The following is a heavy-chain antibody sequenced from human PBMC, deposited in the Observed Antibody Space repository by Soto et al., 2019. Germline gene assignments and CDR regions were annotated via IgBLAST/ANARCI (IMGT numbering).Heavy chain of an antibody. D-gene: IGHD3-22*01. J-gene: IGHJ4*02. V-gene: IGHV4-39*01. CDR3: ARQDSHRGGGFTRITMIVVGYYFDY. Sequence: QLQLQESGPGLVKPSETLSLTCTVSGGSISSSSYYWGWIRQPPGKGLEWIGSIYYSGSTYYNPSLKSRVTISVDTSKNQFSLKLSSVTAADTAVYYCARQDSHRGGGFTRITMIVVGYYFDYWGQGTLVTVSS. CDR2: IYYSGST. CDR1: GGSISSSSYY.